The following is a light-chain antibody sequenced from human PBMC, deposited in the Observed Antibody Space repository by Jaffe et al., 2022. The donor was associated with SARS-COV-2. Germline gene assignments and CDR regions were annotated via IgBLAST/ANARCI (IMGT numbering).Light chain of an antibody. V-gene: IGLV1-44*01. CDR3: AAWDDTLNGYV. Sequence: QSVLTQPPSASGTPGQRVTISCSGSSSNIGINVVTWYQRLPGTAPKLLIYTDNQRPSGVPDRFSGSKSGTSASLAISGLQSEDEADYYCAAWDDTLNGYVFGTGTEVTVL. J-gene: IGLJ1*01. CDR1: SSNIGINV. CDR2: TDN.